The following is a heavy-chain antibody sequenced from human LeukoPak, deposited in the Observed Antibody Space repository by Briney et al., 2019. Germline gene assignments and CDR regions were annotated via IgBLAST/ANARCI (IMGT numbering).Heavy chain of an antibody. J-gene: IGHJ4*02. D-gene: IGHD2-21*01. CDR1: GFTASGNY. Sequence: HPGGSLRLSCAASGFTASGNYMSWVRQAPGKGLEWVSVIYSDGSTYYADSVKGRFSISRDNSKNTLYLQMNSLRAEDTAVYYCARDPTDSEVGDYWGQGTLVTVSS. CDR3: ARDPTDSEVGDY. CDR2: IYSDGST. V-gene: IGHV3-53*01.